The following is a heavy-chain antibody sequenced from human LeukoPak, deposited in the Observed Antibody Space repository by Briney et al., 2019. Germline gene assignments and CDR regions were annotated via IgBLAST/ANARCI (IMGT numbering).Heavy chain of an antibody. Sequence: GGSLRLSCAASGFTFSSYAMHWVRQAPGKGLEWVAVISYDGSNKYYADSVKGRFTISRDNSKNTLYPQMNSLRAEDTAVYYCARDMYYKGFYYYYGMDVWGQGTTVTVSS. CDR2: ISYDGSNK. D-gene: IGHD3-10*01. V-gene: IGHV3-30-3*01. CDR3: ARDMYYKGFYYYYGMDV. CDR1: GFTFSSYA. J-gene: IGHJ6*02.